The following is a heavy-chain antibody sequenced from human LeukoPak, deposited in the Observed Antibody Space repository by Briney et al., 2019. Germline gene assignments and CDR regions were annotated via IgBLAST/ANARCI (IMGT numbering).Heavy chain of an antibody. J-gene: IGHJ4*02. V-gene: IGHV4-30-4*01. CDR1: GGSISSGDYY. CDR3: ARAEITMVRGVTTPTTIDY. Sequence: SETLSLTCTVSGGSISSGDYYWSWIRQPPGKGLEWIGYIYYSGSTYYNPSLKSRVTISADTSKNQFSLKLSSVTAADTAVYYCARAEITMVRGVTTPTTIDYWGQGTLVTVSS. CDR2: IYYSGST. D-gene: IGHD3-10*01.